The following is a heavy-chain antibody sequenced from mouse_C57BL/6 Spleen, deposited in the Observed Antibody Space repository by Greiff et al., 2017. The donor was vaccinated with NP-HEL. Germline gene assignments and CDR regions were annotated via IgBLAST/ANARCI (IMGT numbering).Heavy chain of an antibody. J-gene: IGHJ2*01. Sequence: DVHLVESGGGLVKPGGSLKLSCAASGFTFSSYAMSWVRQTPEKRLEWVATISDGGSYTYYPDNVKGRFTISRDNAKNNLYLQMSHLKSEDTAMSYCAREGGYYDYWGQGTTLTVSS. CDR3: AREGGYYDY. CDR1: GFTFSSYA. D-gene: IGHD2-3*01. CDR2: ISDGGSYT. V-gene: IGHV5-4*01.